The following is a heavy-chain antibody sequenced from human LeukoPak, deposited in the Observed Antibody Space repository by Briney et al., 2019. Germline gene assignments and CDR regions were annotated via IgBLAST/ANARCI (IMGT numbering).Heavy chain of an antibody. CDR2: TSAYNGNT. D-gene: IGHD4-17*01. CDR3: ARAAELYGDYGLYFDL. V-gene: IGHV1-18*01. Sequence: ASVRVSCKASGYTFTSYGISWVRQAPGQGLEWMGWTSAYNGNTNYAQKLQGRVTMTTDTSTSTAYMELRSLRSDDTAVYYCARAAELYGDYGLYFDLWGRGTLVTVSS. CDR1: GYTFTSYG. J-gene: IGHJ2*01.